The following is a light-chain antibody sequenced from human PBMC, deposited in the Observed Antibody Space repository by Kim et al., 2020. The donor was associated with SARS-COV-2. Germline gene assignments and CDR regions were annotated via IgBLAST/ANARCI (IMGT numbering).Light chain of an antibody. CDR2: AAS. Sequence: IQLTQSPSSLSASVGDRVTITCRPSQGISSYLAWYQQKPGKAPKLLIYAASTLQSGVPSRFSGSGSGTDFTLTISSLQPEDFATYYCQQLNSYPFTFGGGTKVDIK. CDR3: QQLNSYPFT. J-gene: IGKJ4*01. V-gene: IGKV1-9*01. CDR1: QGISSY.